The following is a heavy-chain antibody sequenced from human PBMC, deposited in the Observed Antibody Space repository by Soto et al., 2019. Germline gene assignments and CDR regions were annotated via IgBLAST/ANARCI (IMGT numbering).Heavy chain of an antibody. CDR1: GFTFRSYA. Sequence: QAGGSLRLSCAASGFTFRSYAMSWVRQAPGKGLEWVSGISGSGISTRYADSVKGRFTVSRDNSKNTLYLQMNSLRAEDTAVYNCAKEPVGPDWYFDLWGRGTLVTVSS. V-gene: IGHV3-23*01. J-gene: IGHJ2*01. CDR2: ISGSGIST. CDR3: AKEPVGPDWYFDL.